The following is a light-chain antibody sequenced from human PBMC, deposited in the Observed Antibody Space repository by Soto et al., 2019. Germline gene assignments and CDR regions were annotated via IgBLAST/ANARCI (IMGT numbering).Light chain of an antibody. CDR2: GAS. CDR1: QSVSSSS. J-gene: IGKJ1*01. V-gene: IGKV3-20*01. Sequence: EIVLTQSPGTLSLSPGERVTLSCRASQSVSSSSLAWYQQKTGQAPRLLIYGASSRATGIPDRFSGSGSGTDFTLTISRLGPEDFAVYYCQQYGSSPRAFGQGTKVDIK. CDR3: QQYGSSPRA.